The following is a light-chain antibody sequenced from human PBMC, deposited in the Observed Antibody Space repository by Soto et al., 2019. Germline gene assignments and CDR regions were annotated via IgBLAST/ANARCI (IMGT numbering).Light chain of an antibody. CDR1: SSDVGGYKY. Sequence: QSALTQPASVSGSPGQSITISCTGTSSDVGGYKYVSWYQQHPGKAPKLMIYEVSNRSSGVSNRFSGSKSGNTASLTISGLQAEDEADYYCRSYTSSSTGVFGGGTQLTVL. V-gene: IGLV2-14*01. CDR2: EVS. J-gene: IGLJ3*02. CDR3: RSYTSSSTGV.